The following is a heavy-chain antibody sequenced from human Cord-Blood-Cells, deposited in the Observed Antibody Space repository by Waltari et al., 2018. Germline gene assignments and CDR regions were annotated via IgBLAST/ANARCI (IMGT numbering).Heavy chain of an antibody. J-gene: IGHJ4*02. Sequence: QVQLVESGGGVVQPGRSLRLSCAASGFTFSSYAMHWVRQAPGKGLEWVAVISYDGSNKYYADSVKGRFTISRDNSKNTLYLQMNSLRAEDTAVYYCARDRVLAADYWGQGTLVTVSS. V-gene: IGHV3-30*04. CDR3: ARDRVLAADY. D-gene: IGHD3-10*01. CDR1: GFTFSSYA. CDR2: ISYDGSNK.